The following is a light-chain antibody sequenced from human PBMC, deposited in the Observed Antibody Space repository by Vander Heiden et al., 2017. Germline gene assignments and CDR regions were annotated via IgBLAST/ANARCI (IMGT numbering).Light chain of an antibody. Sequence: DIVLTRSPDPLAVLLGERATTHYKSSQSVLYSSSNKNYLAWFQQKPGQPPKLLIYWASTRESGVPDRFSGGGSGTDFTLTISSLQAEDVAVYYCQQYNSTPRTFGQGTKVEIK. J-gene: IGKJ1*01. CDR1: QSVLYSSSNKNY. V-gene: IGKV4-1*01. CDR2: WAS. CDR3: QQYNSTPRT.